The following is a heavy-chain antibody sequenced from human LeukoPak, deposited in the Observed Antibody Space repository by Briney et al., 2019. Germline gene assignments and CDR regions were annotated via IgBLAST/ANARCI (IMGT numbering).Heavy chain of an antibody. D-gene: IGHD1-26*01. CDR2: INPNSGGT. J-gene: IGHJ3*02. V-gene: IGHV1-2*02. CDR3: AWEVGATTLYYAFDI. Sequence: ASVKVSCKASGYTFTGYYMHWVRQAPGQGLEWMGWINPNSGGTNYAQKFQGRVTMTRDTSISTAYMELSRLRFDDTAVYYCAWEVGATTLYYAFDIWGQGTMVTVSS. CDR1: GYTFTGYY.